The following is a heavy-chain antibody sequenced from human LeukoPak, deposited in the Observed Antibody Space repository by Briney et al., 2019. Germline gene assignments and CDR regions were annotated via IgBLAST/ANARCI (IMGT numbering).Heavy chain of an antibody. CDR3: ARDLHFYVATDV. Sequence: GGSLSLSCAASGFTFSAYAMTWVRQAPGKGLEWVSPIVSDGNTHYSESVKGRFAISRDHSKSTLFLQLNSLRAEHTALYYFARDLHFYVATDVWGQGTTVTVSS. CDR2: IVSDGNT. CDR1: GFTFSAYA. D-gene: IGHD5-12*01. V-gene: IGHV3-23*01. J-gene: IGHJ6*02.